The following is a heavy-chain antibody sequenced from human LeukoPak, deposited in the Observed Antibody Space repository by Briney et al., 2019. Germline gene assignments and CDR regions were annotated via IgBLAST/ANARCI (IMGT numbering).Heavy chain of an antibody. CDR2: MNPNSGNT. Sequence: ATVKVSCKASGYTFTSYDINWVRQATGQGLEWMGWMNPNSGNTGYAQKFQDRVTMTRNTSISTAYMELSSLRSEDTAVYYCARGGNSGWIYYYYYGMDVWGQGTTVTVSS. CDR3: ARGGNSGWIYYYYYGMDV. V-gene: IGHV1-8*01. CDR1: GYTFTSYD. J-gene: IGHJ6*02. D-gene: IGHD6-19*01.